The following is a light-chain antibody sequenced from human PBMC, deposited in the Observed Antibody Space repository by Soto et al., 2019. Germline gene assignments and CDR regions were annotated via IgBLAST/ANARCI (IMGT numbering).Light chain of an antibody. J-gene: IGLJ2*01. V-gene: IGLV1-51*01. CDR3: GAWDSSLSAGV. CDR1: SSNIGHNY. CDR2: DNN. Sequence: QSVLTQPPSVSAAPGQKVTISCSGSSSNIGHNYVSWYRHLPGTAPKLLIYDNNQRPSGIPDRFSGSKSGTSATLGITGLKTGDEAHYYCGAWDSSLSAGVFGGGTKLTVL.